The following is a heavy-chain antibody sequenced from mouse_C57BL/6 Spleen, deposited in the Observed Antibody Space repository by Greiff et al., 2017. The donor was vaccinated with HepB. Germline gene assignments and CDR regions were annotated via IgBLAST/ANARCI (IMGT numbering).Heavy chain of an antibody. Sequence: VQLKESGPGLVKPSQSLSLTCSVTGYSITSGYYWNWIRQFPGNKLEWMGYISYDGSNNYNPSLKNRISITRDTSKNQFFLKLNSVTTEDTATYYCAREGQPTMDYWGQGTSVTVSS. D-gene: IGHD6-1*01. CDR2: ISYDGSN. J-gene: IGHJ4*01. V-gene: IGHV3-6*01. CDR3: AREGQPTMDY. CDR1: GYSITSGYY.